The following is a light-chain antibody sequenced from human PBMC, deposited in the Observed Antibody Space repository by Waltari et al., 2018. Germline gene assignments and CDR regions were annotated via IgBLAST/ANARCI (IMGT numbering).Light chain of an antibody. CDR1: QGISSW. CDR2: AAS. V-gene: IGKV1-12*01. Sequence: DIQMNQSPSSVSASVGDRVTITCRASQGISSWLAWYQQKPGKVRKLLISAASSLQSGLPARFSGRGSRTDFTLTISSLQPEDFATYDCQQANSFPITFGQGTRLEIK. J-gene: IGKJ5*01. CDR3: QQANSFPIT.